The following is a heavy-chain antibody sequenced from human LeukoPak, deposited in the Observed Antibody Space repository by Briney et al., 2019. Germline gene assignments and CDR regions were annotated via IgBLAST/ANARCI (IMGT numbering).Heavy chain of an antibody. CDR1: GYTFTSYA. D-gene: IGHD2-2*01. CDR2: ISAYNGNT. J-gene: IGHJ5*02. Sequence: ASVKVSCKASGYTFTSYAMNWVRQAPGQGLEWMGWISAYNGNTNYAQKFQGRVTMTRDTSISTAYMDLSRLRSDDTAVYYCARGMGVLVPAATWFDPWGQGTLVTVSS. CDR3: ARGMGVLVPAATWFDP. V-gene: IGHV1-2*02.